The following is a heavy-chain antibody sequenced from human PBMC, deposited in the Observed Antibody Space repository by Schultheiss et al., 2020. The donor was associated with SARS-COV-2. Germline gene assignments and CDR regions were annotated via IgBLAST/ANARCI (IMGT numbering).Heavy chain of an antibody. D-gene: IGHD3-3*01. CDR3: ARVKEDYDFWSGPGGWFDP. CDR1: GYTFTSYG. V-gene: IGHV1-18*01. Sequence: ASVKVSCKASGYTFTSYGISWVRQAPGQGLEWMGWISAYNGNTNYAQKLQGRVTMTTDTSTSTAYMELRSLRSDDTAVYYCARVKEDYDFWSGPGGWFDPWGQGTLVTVSS. CDR2: ISAYNGNT. J-gene: IGHJ5*02.